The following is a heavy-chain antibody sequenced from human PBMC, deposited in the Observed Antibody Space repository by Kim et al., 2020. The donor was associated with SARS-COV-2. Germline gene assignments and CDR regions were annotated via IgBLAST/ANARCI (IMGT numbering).Heavy chain of an antibody. CDR3: ARVGDLYSSGKDAFDI. CDR1: GFTFSSYW. CDR2: IKKDGNQK. D-gene: IGHD6-19*01. J-gene: IGHJ3*02. Sequence: GGSLRLSCAASGFTFSSYWMTWVRQAPGKGLEWVANIKKDGNQKYYVDSVKGRFTISRDNAKNSLYLQMNSLRAEDTAVYYCARVGDLYSSGKDAFDIWGQGTMVTVSS. V-gene: IGHV3-7*01.